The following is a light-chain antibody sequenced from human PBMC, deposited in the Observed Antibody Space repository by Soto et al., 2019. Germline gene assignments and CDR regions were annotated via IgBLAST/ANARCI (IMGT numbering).Light chain of an antibody. CDR2: AAS. J-gene: IGKJ1*01. Sequence: DIQMTQSPSSLSASVGDRVTITCRASQSISTYLNWYQQKPGKTHNLLIYAASSLQSGVPSRFGGSGSGTDFTLTITSLQPEDFATYFCQQSYTALWTFGQGTKVEI. V-gene: IGKV1-39*01. CDR3: QQSYTALWT. CDR1: QSISTY.